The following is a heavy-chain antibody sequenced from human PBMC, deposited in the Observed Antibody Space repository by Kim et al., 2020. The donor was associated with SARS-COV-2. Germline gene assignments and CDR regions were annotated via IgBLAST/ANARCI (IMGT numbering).Heavy chain of an antibody. V-gene: IGHV3-33*01. CDR1: GFTFSSYG. CDR3: ARDMERSSSWYTPDY. J-gene: IGHJ4*02. D-gene: IGHD6-13*01. CDR2: IWYDGSYK. Sequence: GGSLRLSCAASGFTFSSYGMHWVRQAPGKGLEWVAVIWYDGSYKYYADSVKGRFTISRDDSKNTLYLQMYSLRAEDTAVYYCARDMERSSSWYTPDYWGQGTLVTVSS.